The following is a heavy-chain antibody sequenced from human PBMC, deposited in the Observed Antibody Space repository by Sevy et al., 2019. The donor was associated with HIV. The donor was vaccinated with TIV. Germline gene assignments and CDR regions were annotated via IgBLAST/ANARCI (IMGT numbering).Heavy chain of an antibody. Sequence: SETLSLTCTVSGGSISSSSYYWGWIRQPPGKGLEWIGSIYYSGSTYYNPSLKSRVTISVDTSKNQFSLKLSSVTAADTAVYYCARTVGATSGYYYYMDVWGKGTTVTVSS. CDR2: IYYSGST. CDR1: GGSISSSSYY. J-gene: IGHJ6*03. CDR3: ARTVGATSGYYYYMDV. D-gene: IGHD1-26*01. V-gene: IGHV4-39*01.